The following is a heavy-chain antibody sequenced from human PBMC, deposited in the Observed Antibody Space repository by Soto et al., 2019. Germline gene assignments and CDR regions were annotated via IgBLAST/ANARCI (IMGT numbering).Heavy chain of an antibody. D-gene: IGHD6-19*01. Sequence: QVQLVQSGAEVKKPGASVKVSCKASGYTFTSYGISWVRQAPGQGLEWMGWISAYNGNTNYAQKLQGRVTMTTDTSTRPAYMELRSLRSDDTAVYYCASTIAVAGTGLVNYWGQGTLVTVSS. CDR1: GYTFTSYG. J-gene: IGHJ4*02. CDR2: ISAYNGNT. V-gene: IGHV1-18*04. CDR3: ASTIAVAGTGLVNY.